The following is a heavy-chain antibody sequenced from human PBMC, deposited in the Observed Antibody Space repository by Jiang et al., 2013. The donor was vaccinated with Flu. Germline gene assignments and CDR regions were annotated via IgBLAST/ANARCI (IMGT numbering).Heavy chain of an antibody. Sequence: QLLESGGGLIQPGGSLRLSCAASGFTVSSNYMSWVRQAPGKGLEWVSVIYSGGSTYYADSVKGRFTISRDNSKNTLYLQMNSLRAEDTAVYYCARARLRWGLYDAFDIWGQGTMVTVSS. CDR1: GFTVSSNY. CDR3: ARARLRWGLYDAFDI. D-gene: IGHD4-23*01. CDR2: IYSGGST. J-gene: IGHJ3*02. V-gene: IGHV3-53*01.